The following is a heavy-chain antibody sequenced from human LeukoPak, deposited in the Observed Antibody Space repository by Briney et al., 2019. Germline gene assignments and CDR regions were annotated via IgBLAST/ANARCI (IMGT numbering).Heavy chain of an antibody. CDR1: GYTFTSYG. CDR3: ARERKLRYFDWSTQNWFDP. D-gene: IGHD3-9*01. J-gene: IGHJ5*02. Sequence: ASVKVSCKASGYTFTSYGISWVRQAPGQGLEWMGWISAYNGNTNYAQKLQGRVTMTTDTSTNTAYMELRSLRSDDTAVYYCARERKLRYFDWSTQNWFDPWGQGTLVTVSS. V-gene: IGHV1-18*01. CDR2: ISAYNGNT.